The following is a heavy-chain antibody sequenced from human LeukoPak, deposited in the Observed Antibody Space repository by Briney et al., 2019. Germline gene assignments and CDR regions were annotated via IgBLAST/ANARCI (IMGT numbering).Heavy chain of an antibody. J-gene: IGHJ4*02. CDR2: ISSSSSYI. D-gene: IGHD3-22*01. CDR1: GFTFSSYS. V-gene: IGHV3-21*01. Sequence: GGSLRLSCAASGFTFSSYSMTWVRQAPGKGLEWVSSISSSSSYIYYADSVKGRFTISRDNAKNSLYLQMNSLRAEDTAVYYCARDLGFMGGYYPHFDYWGQGTLVTVSS. CDR3: ARDLGFMGGYYPHFDY.